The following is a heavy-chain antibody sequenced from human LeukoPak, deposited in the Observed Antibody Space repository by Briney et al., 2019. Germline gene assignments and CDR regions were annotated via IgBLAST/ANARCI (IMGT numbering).Heavy chain of an antibody. CDR2: VHPSEGT. V-gene: IGHV4-4*02. CDR1: GGSVSHSNW. CDR3: ARDLGYYYDSSGFARSQNAFDI. Sequence: PSGTLSLTCAVSGGSVSHSNWWTWVRQSPGKGLEWIGEVHPSEGTNYNPSLKSRVTISLDKSKNQFSLKLSSVTAADTAVYYCARDLGYYYDSSGFARSQNAFDIWGQGTMVTVSS. J-gene: IGHJ3*02. D-gene: IGHD3-22*01.